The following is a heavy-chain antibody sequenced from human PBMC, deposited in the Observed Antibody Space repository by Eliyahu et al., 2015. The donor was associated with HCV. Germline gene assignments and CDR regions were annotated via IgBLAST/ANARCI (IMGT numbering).Heavy chain of an antibody. Sequence: EVQLVESGGGLVKPGGSLRLSCAASGFTFSSYSMNWVHQAPRKGLEWVSSISSSSSYIYYADSVKGRFTISRDNAKNSLYLQMNSLRAEDTAVYYCARETNIIAAAIFDYWGQGTLVTVSS. CDR1: GFTFSSYS. CDR3: ARETNIIAAAIFDY. D-gene: IGHD6-13*01. CDR2: ISSSSSYI. V-gene: IGHV3-21*01. J-gene: IGHJ4*01.